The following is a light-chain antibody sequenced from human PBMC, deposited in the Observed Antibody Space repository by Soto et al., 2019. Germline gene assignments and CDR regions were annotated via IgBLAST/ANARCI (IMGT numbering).Light chain of an antibody. J-gene: IGKJ1*01. V-gene: IGKV3-20*01. Sequence: ETVLTQSPGTLSLSPGERDTLSCRASQSLSSGYLAWYQQKFGQAPRLLIYDASRRATGIPERFSGSGSGTDFTLTINRLEPEDFAVYYCQQYGSSPTFGLGTKVDIK. CDR2: DAS. CDR3: QQYGSSPT. CDR1: QSLSSGY.